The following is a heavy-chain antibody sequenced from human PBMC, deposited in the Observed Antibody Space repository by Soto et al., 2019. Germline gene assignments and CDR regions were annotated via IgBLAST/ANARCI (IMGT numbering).Heavy chain of an antibody. CDR3: ARDRFLSATPPGNWGNDAFDI. J-gene: IGHJ3*02. D-gene: IGHD7-27*01. V-gene: IGHV3-33*01. CDR1: GFTFSSYG. Sequence: GGSLRLSCAASGFTFSSYGMHWVRQAPGKGLEWVAVIWYDGSNKYYADSVKGRFTISRDNSKNTLYLQMNSLRAEDTAVYYCARDRFLSATPPGNWGNDAFDIWGQGTMVTVSS. CDR2: IWYDGSNK.